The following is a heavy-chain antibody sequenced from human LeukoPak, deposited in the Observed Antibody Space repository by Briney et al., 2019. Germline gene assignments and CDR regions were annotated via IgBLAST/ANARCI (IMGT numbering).Heavy chain of an antibody. CDR2: INPNSGGT. CDR1: GYTFTSYY. D-gene: IGHD3-22*01. CDR3: ARVPSGYDAFDI. V-gene: IGHV1-2*02. J-gene: IGHJ3*02. Sequence: ASVKVSCKASGYTFTSYYMHWVRQAPGQGLEWMGWINPNSGGTNYAQKFQGRVTMTRDTSTSTVYMELSSLRSEDTAVYYCARVPSGYDAFDIWGQGTMVTVSS.